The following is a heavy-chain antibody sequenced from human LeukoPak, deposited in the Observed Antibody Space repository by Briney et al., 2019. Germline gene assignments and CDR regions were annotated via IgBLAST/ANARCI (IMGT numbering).Heavy chain of an antibody. V-gene: IGHV3-48*04. CDR2: ISSSSSTI. Sequence: GGSLRLSCAASGFTFSSYSMNWVRQAPGKGLEWVSYISSSSSTIYYADSVKGRFTISRDNAKNSLYLQMNSLRAEDTAVYYCAKDPSIAAAGLFDYWGQGTLVTVSS. CDR3: AKDPSIAAAGLFDY. D-gene: IGHD6-13*01. CDR1: GFTFSSYS. J-gene: IGHJ4*02.